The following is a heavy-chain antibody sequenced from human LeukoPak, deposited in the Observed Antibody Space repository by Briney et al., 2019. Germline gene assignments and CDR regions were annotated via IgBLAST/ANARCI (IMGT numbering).Heavy chain of an antibody. CDR3: TRTSIRGYSYGSDS. J-gene: IGHJ4*02. CDR1: GFSLTDYY. CDR2: ISSNSNTI. V-gene: IGHV3-11*04. Sequence: GGSLRLSCTASGFSLTDYYMSWIRQAPGKGLEWVSYISSNSNTISYADSVRGRFTISRDNSRDSVFLQMNDLRVDDKAVYYCTRTSIRGYSYGSDSWGQGTRVTVSS. D-gene: IGHD5-18*01.